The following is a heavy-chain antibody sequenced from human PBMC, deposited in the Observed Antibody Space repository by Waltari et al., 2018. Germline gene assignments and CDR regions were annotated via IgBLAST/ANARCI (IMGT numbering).Heavy chain of an antibody. CDR2: MSYDGSNE. J-gene: IGHJ5*02. CDR3: ARDQGVNWFDP. Sequence: QVQLVESGGGVVQPGRSLRLSGAASGSTFSRSWTHWVRQAPGKGLEWVAFMSYDGSNEYYADSVQGRFTTSRDNSQNTLYLQMNSLKAEDTAVYYCARDQGVNWFDPWGQGTLVTVSS. V-gene: IGHV3-30*03. D-gene: IGHD3-10*01. CDR1: GSTFSRSW.